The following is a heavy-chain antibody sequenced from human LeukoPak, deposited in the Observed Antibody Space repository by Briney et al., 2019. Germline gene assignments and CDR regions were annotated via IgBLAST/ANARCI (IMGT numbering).Heavy chain of an antibody. CDR3: ARGGIVVVPAAVRHFDY. J-gene: IGHJ4*02. D-gene: IGHD2-2*01. CDR2: INHSGST. CDR1: GGSFSGYY. V-gene: IGHV4-34*01. Sequence: SETLSLTCAVYGGSFSGYYWSWIRQPPGKGLEWIGEINHSGSTNYNPSLKSRVNISVDTSKNQFSLKLSSVTAADTAVYYCARGGIVVVPAAVRHFDYWGQGTLVTVSS.